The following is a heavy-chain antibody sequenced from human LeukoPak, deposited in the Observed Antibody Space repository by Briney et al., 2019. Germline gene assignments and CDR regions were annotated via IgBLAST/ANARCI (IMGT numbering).Heavy chain of an antibody. CDR1: GFTFSRYA. D-gene: IGHD4-17*01. J-gene: IGHJ1*01. CDR3: ARMDYSDQFFQP. CDR2: ISKNGDST. V-gene: IGHV3-64*01. Sequence: PGGSLRLSCAASGFTFSRYAMHWIRQAPGKGLEYVSAISKNGDSTFHAISVKGRFTISRDNSKNTLYLQMGSLRPEDMAVYYCARMDYSDQFFQPWGQGSLVTVSS.